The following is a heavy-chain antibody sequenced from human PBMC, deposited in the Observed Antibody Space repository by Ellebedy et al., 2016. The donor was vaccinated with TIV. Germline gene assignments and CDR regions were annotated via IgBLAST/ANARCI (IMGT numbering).Heavy chain of an antibody. J-gene: IGHJ4*02. Sequence: PGGSLRLSCAASGLTLRGYEMNWVRQAPGKGLEWISYISATGTTKFYADSVKGRFTISRDNAKNSLFLQMNSLRVEDTALYYCARAGIAVARPLFDNWGQGTLVTVSS. CDR1: GLTLRGYE. CDR3: ARAGIAVARPLFDN. V-gene: IGHV3-48*03. D-gene: IGHD6-19*01. CDR2: ISATGTTK.